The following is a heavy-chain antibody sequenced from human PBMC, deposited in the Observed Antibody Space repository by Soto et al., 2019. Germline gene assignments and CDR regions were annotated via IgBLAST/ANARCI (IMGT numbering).Heavy chain of an antibody. CDR1: GDSISSGYY. CDR2: IYHTGTT. D-gene: IGHD3-22*01. V-gene: IGHV4-38-2*01. J-gene: IGHJ4*02. CDR3: ARLSGDSSGYYYGFAY. Sequence: PSETLSLTCAVSGDSISSGYYWAWIRQPPGKGLEWIGSIYHTGTTYYNPSLKSRVTISVDTSKNQFSLKLSSVTAADSAVYYCARLSGDSSGYYYGFAYWGQGTPVTV.